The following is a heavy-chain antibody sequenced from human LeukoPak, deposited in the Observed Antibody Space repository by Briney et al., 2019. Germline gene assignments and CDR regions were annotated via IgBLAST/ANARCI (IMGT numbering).Heavy chain of an antibody. V-gene: IGHV3-15*01. CDR1: GITFSTAW. J-gene: IGHJ5*02. CDR2: IKSKIGGATA. Sequence: GGSLTLSCAASGITFSTAWMSWFRQAPGKGLERVGRIKSKIGGATADYAAPVKDRFTISRDDSKNTLYLQMNSLKTEDTAVYYCATDRAWFDPWGQGTLVTVSS. CDR3: ATDRAWFDP. D-gene: IGHD3-10*01.